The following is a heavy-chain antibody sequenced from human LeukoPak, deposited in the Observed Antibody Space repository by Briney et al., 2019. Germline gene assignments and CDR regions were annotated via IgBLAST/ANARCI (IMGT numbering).Heavy chain of an antibody. D-gene: IGHD2-2*01. J-gene: IGHJ6*03. Sequence: GASVKVSCKASGYTFTSYYMHWVRQAPGQGLEWMGIINPSGGSTSYAQKFQGRVTMTRDTSASTVYMELSSLRSEDTAVYYCARAGVVPAALYYYYYMDVWGKGTTVTVSS. V-gene: IGHV1-46*01. CDR3: ARAGVVPAALYYYYYMDV. CDR1: GYTFTSYY. CDR2: INPSGGST.